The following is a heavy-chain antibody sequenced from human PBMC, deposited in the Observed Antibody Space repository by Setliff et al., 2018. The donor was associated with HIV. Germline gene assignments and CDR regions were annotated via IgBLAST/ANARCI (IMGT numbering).Heavy chain of an antibody. V-gene: IGHV4-34*01. J-gene: IGHJ4*02. CDR2: INNYGVT. D-gene: IGHD3-3*01. CDR1: GGSFSGFS. Sequence: SQTLSLTCAVYGGSFSGFSWNWIRQPPGKGLEWIGDINNYGVTLYTSSLAGRVTISVDTSKNQFSLTLKSLTVADTALYFCSRGPTIRGSFTGVVYTAPLPSFDTWSQGSQVTVSS. CDR3: SRGPTIRGSFTGVVYTAPLPSFDT.